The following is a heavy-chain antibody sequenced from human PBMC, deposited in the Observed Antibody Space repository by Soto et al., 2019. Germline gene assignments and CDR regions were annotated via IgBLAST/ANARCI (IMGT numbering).Heavy chain of an antibody. V-gene: IGHV3-30*18. CDR1: GFTFSSYG. D-gene: IGHD1-7*01. Sequence: GGSLRLSCAASGFTFSSYGMHWVRQAPGKGLEWVAVISYDGSNKYYADSVKGRFTISRDNSKNTLYLQMNSLRAEDTAVYYCAKDMSGGTTYYFDYWGQGTLVTVSS. J-gene: IGHJ4*02. CDR2: ISYDGSNK. CDR3: AKDMSGGTTYYFDY.